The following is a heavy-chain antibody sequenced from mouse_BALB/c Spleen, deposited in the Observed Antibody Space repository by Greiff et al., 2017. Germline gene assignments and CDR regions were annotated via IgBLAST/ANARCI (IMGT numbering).Heavy chain of an antibody. D-gene: IGHD1-1*01. V-gene: IGHV5-17*02. Sequence: EVQLVESGGGLVQPGGSRKLSCAASGFTFSSFGMHWVRQAPEKGLEWVAYISSGSSTIYYADTVKGRFTISRDNPKNTLFLQMTSLRSEDTAMYYCARGIYYYGSSIDYWGQGTTLTVSS. CDR2: ISSGSSTI. J-gene: IGHJ2*01. CDR1: GFTFSSFG. CDR3: ARGIYYYGSSIDY.